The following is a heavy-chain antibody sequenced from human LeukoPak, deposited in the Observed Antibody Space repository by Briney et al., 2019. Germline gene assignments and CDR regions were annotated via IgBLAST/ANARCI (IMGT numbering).Heavy chain of an antibody. CDR1: GFTFRSYS. CDR3: ARGPFYDFSSGFLIDY. J-gene: IGHJ4*02. D-gene: IGHD3-3*01. V-gene: IGHV3-21*01. Sequence: PWGSLRLSCASSGFTFRSYSMNWVRQAPGKGLEWVSSISSTSHYMYYADSVKGRFTISRDNTKNSLYLQVSSLRAEDTALYYCARGPFYDFSSGFLIDYWGQGALVTVSS. CDR2: ISSTSHYM.